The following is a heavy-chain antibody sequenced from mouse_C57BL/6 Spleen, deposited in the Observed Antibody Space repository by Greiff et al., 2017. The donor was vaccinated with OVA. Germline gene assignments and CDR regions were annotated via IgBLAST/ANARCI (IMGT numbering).Heavy chain of an antibody. D-gene: IGHD1-1*01. CDR2: INPNYGTT. J-gene: IGHJ4*01. CDR1: GYSFTDYN. CDR3: ARWVITTVVAPYAMDY. V-gene: IGHV1-39*01. Sequence: VQLKESGPELVKPGASVKISCKASGYSFTDYNMNWVKQSNGKSLEWIGVINPNYGTTSYNQKFKGKATLTVDQSSSTAYMQLNSLTSEDSAVYYCARWVITTVVAPYAMDYWGQGTSVTVSS.